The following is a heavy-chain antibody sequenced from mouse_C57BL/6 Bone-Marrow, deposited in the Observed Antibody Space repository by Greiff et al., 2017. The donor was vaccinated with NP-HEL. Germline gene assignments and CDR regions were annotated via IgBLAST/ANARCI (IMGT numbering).Heavy chain of an antibody. CDR1: GYTFTSYW. J-gene: IGHJ3*01. Sequence: QVQLQQPGAELVKPGASVKLSCKASGYTFTSYWMHWVKQRPGQGLEWIGMIHPNSGSTNYNEKFKSKATLTVDKSSSTAYMRLSSLTSEDSAVYYCARRGYYGSSYRFAYWGQGTLVTVSA. CDR3: ARRGYYGSSYRFAY. D-gene: IGHD1-1*01. V-gene: IGHV1-64*01. CDR2: IHPNSGST.